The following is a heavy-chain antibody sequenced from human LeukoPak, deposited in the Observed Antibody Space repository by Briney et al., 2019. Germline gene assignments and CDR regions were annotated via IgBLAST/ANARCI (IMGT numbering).Heavy chain of an antibody. CDR2: ISIAGEI. CDR3: ARQLYVSGSYYAPMDV. V-gene: IGHV4-34*01. J-gene: IGHJ6*03. Sequence: SETLSLTCAVYEGTLSGYFWTWVRQPPGKGLEWIGEISIAGEINYNPSLRSRATISIDTTKNQFSLELSSVTAADTALYFCARQLYVSGSYYAPMDVWGKGTTVTISS. CDR1: EGTLSGYF. D-gene: IGHD3-10*01.